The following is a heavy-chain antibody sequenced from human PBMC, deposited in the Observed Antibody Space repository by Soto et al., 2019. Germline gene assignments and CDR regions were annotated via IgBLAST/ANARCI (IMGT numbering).Heavy chain of an antibody. CDR2: IIPIFGTA. CDR1: GGTFSSYA. J-gene: IGHJ6*02. D-gene: IGHD6-19*01. Sequence: ASVKVSCKASGGTFSSYAISWVRQAPGQGLEWMGGIIPIFGTANYAQKFQGRVTITADESTSTAYMELSSLRSEDTAVYYCARGPVGPIAVAGTGYYYYGMDVWGQGTTVTVSS. V-gene: IGHV1-69*13. CDR3: ARGPVGPIAVAGTGYYYYGMDV.